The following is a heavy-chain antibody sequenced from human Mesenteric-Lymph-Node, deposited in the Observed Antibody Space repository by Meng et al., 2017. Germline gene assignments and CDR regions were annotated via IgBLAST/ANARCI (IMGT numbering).Heavy chain of an antibody. CDR2: VSGSGGST. CDR1: GFTFSSYT. Sequence: GESLKISCGASGFTFSSYTMSWVRQAPGKGLERVAGVSGSGGSTYYADSVQGRFTISRDNSKNTLYLQMNSLRAEDTAVYYCARDIAVAVDYWGQGTLVTVSS. D-gene: IGHD6-19*01. J-gene: IGHJ4*02. V-gene: IGHV3-23*01. CDR3: ARDIAVAVDY.